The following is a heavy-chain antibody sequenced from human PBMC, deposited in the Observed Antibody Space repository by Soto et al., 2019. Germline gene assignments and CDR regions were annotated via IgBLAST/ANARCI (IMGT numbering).Heavy chain of an antibody. CDR2: IYHSGST. J-gene: IGHJ6*02. D-gene: IGHD3-10*01. V-gene: IGHV4-38-2*01. CDR1: GYSIRSGYY. Sequence: SETLSLTCAVSGYSIRSGYYWGWIRQPPGKGLEWSWSIYHSGSTYYNPSLKSRVTISVDTSKNQFSLKLSSVTAADTAVYYCARLSPRFSAGNYCSGSYCYYYGMDVWGQGTTVTVSS. CDR3: ARLSPRFSAGNYCSGSYCYYYGMDV.